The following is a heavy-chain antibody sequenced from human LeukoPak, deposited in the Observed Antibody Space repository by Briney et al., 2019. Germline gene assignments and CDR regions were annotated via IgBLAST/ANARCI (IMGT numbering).Heavy chain of an antibody. CDR1: GFTFNSYA. Sequence: GGSLRLSCAASGFTFNSYAMSWVRQAPGKGLEWVSAISGSGGSTYYADSVKGRFTISRDTAKSTLYLYLNSLRPDDTAVYYCARYTSGYSLEYWGQGALVTVSS. V-gene: IGHV3-23*01. D-gene: IGHD3-22*01. CDR2: ISGSGGST. J-gene: IGHJ4*02. CDR3: ARYTSGYSLEY.